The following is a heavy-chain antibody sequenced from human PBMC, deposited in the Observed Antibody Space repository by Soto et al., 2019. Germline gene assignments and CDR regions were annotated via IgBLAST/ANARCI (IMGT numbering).Heavy chain of an antibody. CDR3: ARGYDFWSGYYYPYGMXV. Sequence: PGGSLRLSCAASGFTFSSYAMHWVRQAPGKGLEWVAVISYDGSNKNYADSVKGRFTISRDNSKNTLYLQMNSLRAEDTAVYYCARGYDFWSGYYYPYGMXVWGQGTTVTVSS. CDR1: GFTFSSYA. CDR2: ISYDGSNK. D-gene: IGHD3-3*01. V-gene: IGHV3-30-3*01. J-gene: IGHJ6*02.